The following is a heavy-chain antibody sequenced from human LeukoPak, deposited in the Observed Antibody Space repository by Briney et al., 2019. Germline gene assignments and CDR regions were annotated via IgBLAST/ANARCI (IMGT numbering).Heavy chain of an antibody. CDR3: ATIPINFLEPYNWFDP. J-gene: IGHJ5*02. D-gene: IGHD3-3*01. V-gene: IGHV1-24*01. Sequence: ASVKVSCKVSGYTLTELSMHWVRQAPGKGLEWMGGFDPEDGETIYAQKFQGRVTMTEDTSTDTAYMELSSLRSEDTAVYYCATIPINFLEPYNWFDPWGQGTLVTVSS. CDR1: GYTLTELS. CDR2: FDPEDGET.